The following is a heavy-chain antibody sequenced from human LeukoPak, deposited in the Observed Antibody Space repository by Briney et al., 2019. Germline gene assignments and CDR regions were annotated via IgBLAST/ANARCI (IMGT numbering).Heavy chain of an antibody. CDR3: ARQAASIAAAGFDP. V-gene: IGHV4-59*08. D-gene: IGHD6-13*01. CDR1: GGSISSYY. J-gene: IGHJ5*02. CDR2: IYYSGST. Sequence: SQTLSLTCTVSGGSISSYYWSWIRQPPGKGLEWIGYIYYSGSTNYNPSLTSRVTISVDTSKNQFSLKLSSVTAADTAVYYCARQAASIAAAGFDPWGQGTLVTVSS.